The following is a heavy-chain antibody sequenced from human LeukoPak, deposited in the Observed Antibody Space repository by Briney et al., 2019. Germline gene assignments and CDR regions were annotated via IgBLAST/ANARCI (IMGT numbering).Heavy chain of an antibody. J-gene: IGHJ3*02. CDR1: GFTFSSYG. CDR2: ISHDGDHK. V-gene: IGHV3-30*12. D-gene: IGHD5-12*01. CDR3: AREGGIVATIHAFDI. Sequence: PGGSLRLSCAASGFTFSSYGMHWVRQAPGTGLEWVAVISHDGDHKYHADSVKGRFTICRDNAKNSLYLQMNSLRAEDTAVYYCAREGGIVATIHAFDIWGQGTMVTVSS.